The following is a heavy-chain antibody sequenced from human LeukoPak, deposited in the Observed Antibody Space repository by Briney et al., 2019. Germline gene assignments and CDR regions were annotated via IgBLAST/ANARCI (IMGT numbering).Heavy chain of an antibody. J-gene: IGHJ6*02. CDR1: GFTFSSYS. Sequence: PGGSLRLSCAASGFTFSSYSMNWVRPARGKGLEGVSSISSSSSYIYYADSVKGRFTISRDNAKNSLFLQMNSLRAEDTAVYYCARDSDFDSSGYYPYYYYYYNMDVWGQGTTVTVSS. D-gene: IGHD3-22*01. CDR3: ARDSDFDSSGYYPYYYYYYNMDV. CDR2: ISSSSSYI. V-gene: IGHV3-21*01.